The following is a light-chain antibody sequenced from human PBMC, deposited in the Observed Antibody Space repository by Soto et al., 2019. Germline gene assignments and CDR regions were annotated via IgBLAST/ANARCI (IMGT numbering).Light chain of an antibody. Sequence: EVVLTQSPATLSLSPGERATLSCRASQSVSSNLAWYQQKPGQAPRLLIYGASTRATGIPARFSGSGSGTEFTLTISSLQSEDFAVYYCQQYNNWPPWKCGQGTKVDIK. V-gene: IGKV3-15*01. CDR3: QQYNNWPPWK. J-gene: IGKJ1*01. CDR1: QSVSSN. CDR2: GAS.